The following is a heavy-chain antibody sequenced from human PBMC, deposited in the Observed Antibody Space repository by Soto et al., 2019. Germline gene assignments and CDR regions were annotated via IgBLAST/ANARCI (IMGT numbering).Heavy chain of an antibody. V-gene: IGHV1-3*01. Sequence: GASVKVSCKASGYTFTSYAMHWVRQAPGQRLEWMGWINAGNGNTKYSQKFQGRVTITRDTSASTAYMELSSLRSEDTAVYYCASSATTADYYYGMDVWGQGNTVTVSS. CDR2: INAGNGNT. CDR1: GYTFTSYA. D-gene: IGHD1-26*01. J-gene: IGHJ6*02. CDR3: ASSATTADYYYGMDV.